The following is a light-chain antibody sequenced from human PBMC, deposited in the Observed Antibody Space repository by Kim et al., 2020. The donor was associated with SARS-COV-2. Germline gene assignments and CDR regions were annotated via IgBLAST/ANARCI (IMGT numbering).Light chain of an antibody. CDR3: QQYDNLPPLT. V-gene: IGKV1-33*01. J-gene: IGKJ4*01. CDR2: DAS. Sequence: DIQMTQSPSSLSASVGDRVTITCQASQDISNYLNWYQQKPGKAPKLLIYDASNLETGVPSRFSGSGSGTDITFTISSLQPEDIATYYCQQYDNLPPLTFGGGTKLEIK. CDR1: QDISNY.